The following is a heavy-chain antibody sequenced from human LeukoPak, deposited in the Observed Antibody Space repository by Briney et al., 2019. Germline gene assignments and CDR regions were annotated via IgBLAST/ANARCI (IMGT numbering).Heavy chain of an antibody. CDR3: ARGPAWVVDILTGYYSDY. CDR1: SYTFTSYG. CDR2: ISAYNGNT. V-gene: IGHV1-18*01. D-gene: IGHD3-9*01. Sequence: ASVKVSCKASSYTFTSYGISWVRQAPGQGLEWMGWISAYNGNTNYAQKLQGRVTMTTDTSTSTAYMELRSLRSDDTAVYYCARGPAWVVDILTGYYSDYWGQGTLVTVSS. J-gene: IGHJ4*02.